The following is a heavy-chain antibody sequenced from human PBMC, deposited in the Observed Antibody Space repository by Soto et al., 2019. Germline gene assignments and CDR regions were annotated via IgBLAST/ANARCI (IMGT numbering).Heavy chain of an antibody. CDR2: IYSGAST. D-gene: IGHD3-3*01. CDR3: ARAPWKYAEAGFLAWLDYGMDV. CDR1: GFTVSSNY. Sequence: EVQLVESGGGLIQPGGSLRLSCAASGFTVSSNYMSWVRQAPGKGLEGDSVIYSGASTYYADSVKGRFTISRDNSTNTLYLQMKRLGAEDMDVYYCARAPWKYAEAGFLAWLDYGMDVWGQGTTVTVSS. J-gene: IGHJ6*02. V-gene: IGHV3-53*01.